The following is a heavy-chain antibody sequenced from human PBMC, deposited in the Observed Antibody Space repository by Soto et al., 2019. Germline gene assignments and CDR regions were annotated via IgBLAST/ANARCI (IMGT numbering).Heavy chain of an antibody. CDR2: ISSSSSYI. J-gene: IGHJ6*02. D-gene: IGHD3-22*01. CDR1: EFTFSTYS. V-gene: IGHV3-21*01. Sequence: EVQLVESGGGLVKPGGSLRLSCAASEFTFSTYSMNWVRQAPGKGLEWVSSISSSSSYIYYADSVKGRFTISRDNAKNSLYQQLNSLRAEDTAVYYCAGVVDYYDPYYYYGMDVGGQGTTVTVSS. CDR3: AGVVDYYDPYYYYGMDV.